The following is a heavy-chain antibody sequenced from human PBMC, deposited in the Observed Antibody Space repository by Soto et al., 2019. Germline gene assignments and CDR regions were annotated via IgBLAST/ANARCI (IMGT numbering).Heavy chain of an antibody. V-gene: IGHV3-9*01. J-gene: IGHJ1*01. CDR1: GSTFDDYA. CDR2: INWNSGSI. D-gene: IGHD6-13*01. Sequence: GGSLRLSCAASGSTFDDYAMHWVRQVPGKGLGWVSGINWNSGSIGYGDSVKGRFAISRDNAKNSLHLQMNSLSAEDTAFYYCVKDESINWYSGHFRHWGQGTLVTVSS. CDR3: VKDESINWYSGHFRH.